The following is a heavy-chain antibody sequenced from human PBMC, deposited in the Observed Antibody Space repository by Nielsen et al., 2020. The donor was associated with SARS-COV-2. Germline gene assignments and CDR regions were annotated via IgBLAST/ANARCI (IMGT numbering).Heavy chain of an antibody. Sequence: SETLSLTCAVYGGSFSGYYWTWIRQPPGKGLEWIGEVNHSGKTNYNPSLKSRVTISVDTSKNQFSLKLSSVTAADTAVYYCARGLFQGDGYTDYWGQGTLVTVSS. V-gene: IGHV4-34*01. D-gene: IGHD5-24*01. CDR3: ARGLFQGDGYTDY. J-gene: IGHJ4*02. CDR2: VNHSGKT. CDR1: GGSFSGYY.